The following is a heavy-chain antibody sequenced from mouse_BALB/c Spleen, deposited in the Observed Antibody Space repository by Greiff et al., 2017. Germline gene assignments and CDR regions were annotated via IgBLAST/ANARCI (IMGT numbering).Heavy chain of an antibody. Sequence: VQLQQSGTVLARPGASVKMSCKASGYTFTSYWMHWVKQRPGQGLEWIGAIYPGNGDTSYNQKFKGKAKLTAVTSTSTAYMELSSLTNEDSAVYYCTRSYYYGSSYIDYWGQGTTLTVSS. CDR3: TRSYYYGSSYIDY. D-gene: IGHD1-1*01. CDR2: IYPGNGDT. V-gene: IGHV1-5*01. J-gene: IGHJ2*01. CDR1: GYTFTSYW.